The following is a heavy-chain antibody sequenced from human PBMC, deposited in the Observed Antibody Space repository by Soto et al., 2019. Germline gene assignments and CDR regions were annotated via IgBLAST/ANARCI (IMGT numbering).Heavy chain of an antibody. CDR1: GFAFSNNA. CDR3: AKTTGWSLRYGMDV. Sequence: GGSLRLSCAAAGFAFSNNAMSWVRQAPGKGLEWVSGMSATGGGTFYADSVKGRLTMSRDNSMKTLYLQMNSLRAEDTAVYYCAKTTGWSLRYGMDVWGQGTTVTVSS. D-gene: IGHD6-19*01. J-gene: IGHJ6*02. CDR2: MSATGGGT. V-gene: IGHV3-23*01.